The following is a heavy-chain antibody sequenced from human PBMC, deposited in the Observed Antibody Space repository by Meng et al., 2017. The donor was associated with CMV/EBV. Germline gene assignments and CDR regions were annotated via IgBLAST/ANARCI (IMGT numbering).Heavy chain of an antibody. CDR2: ISDDGSNK. D-gene: IGHD5-12*01. CDR3: ARDRGLDIVATMGVDY. J-gene: IGHJ4*02. V-gene: IGHV3-30-3*01. CDR1: LNFSSYA. Sequence: LNFSSYAVHWVGEAPGKGLEGVAVISDDGSNKYYADYVKGRFTRARDNSKNTLYLQMNSRRAEETAVYYCARDRGLDIVATMGVDYWGQGTLVTVSS.